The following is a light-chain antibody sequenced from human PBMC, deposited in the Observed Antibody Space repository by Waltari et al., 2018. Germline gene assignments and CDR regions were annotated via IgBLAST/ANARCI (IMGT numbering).Light chain of an antibody. J-gene: IGKJ2*01. CDR3: QQYYSAPYT. Sequence: DIVMTQSPDSLAVSLGERATINCKSSQSVLYSSNIKNSLTWYQQKPGQPPKLLIYWASTREAGVPDRFSGSASGTDFTLTISSLQAEDVAVYYCQQYYSAPYTFGQGTKLEIK. V-gene: IGKV4-1*01. CDR1: QSVLYSSNIKNS. CDR2: WAS.